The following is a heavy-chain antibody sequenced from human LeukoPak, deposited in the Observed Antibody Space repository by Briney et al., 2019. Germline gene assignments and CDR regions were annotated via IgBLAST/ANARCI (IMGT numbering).Heavy chain of an antibody. CDR2: IHYGGTT. J-gene: IGHJ6*02. Sequence: PSETLSLTCTVSGGSISSSSYYWGWIRQPPGKGLEWIGSIHYGGTTYYNPSLKSRVPISVDTSKNQFSLRLISLTATDAAVYHCARPYSTSWPGGMDVWGQGTTVTVSS. D-gene: IGHD6-13*01. CDR3: ARPYSTSWPGGMDV. CDR1: GGSISSSSYY. V-gene: IGHV4-39*01.